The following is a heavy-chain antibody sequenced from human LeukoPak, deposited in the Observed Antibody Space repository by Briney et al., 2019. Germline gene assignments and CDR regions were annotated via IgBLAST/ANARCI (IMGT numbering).Heavy chain of an antibody. D-gene: IGHD4-17*01. V-gene: IGHV3-23*01. CDR2: ITGSGGTI. CDR1: GFTFRLYV. Sequence: GGSLRLSCAASGFTFRLYVMTWVREAPGEGLESVLAITGSGGTIYYADSVRGRFTTSRDNSKNTLYLQMNSLRDEDTAVYYCSHPSTPDYGGLDYWGQGTLVTVSS. CDR3: SHPSTPDYGGLDY. J-gene: IGHJ4*02.